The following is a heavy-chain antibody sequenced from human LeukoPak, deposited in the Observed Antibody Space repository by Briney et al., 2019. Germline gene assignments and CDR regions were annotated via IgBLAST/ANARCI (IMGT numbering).Heavy chain of an antibody. CDR1: GYTFTSYY. J-gene: IGHJ3*02. V-gene: IGHV1-46*01. CDR3: ARGSSRSPRDAFDI. CDR2: ISPSGAST. Sequence: ASVKVSCKASGYTFTSYYMHGVRQAPGQGLEWMGIISPSGASTTYAQNFQGRVTMTRDMSTSTLYMELSSLKSEDTAVYYCARGSSRSPRDAFDIWGQGRMVTVSS.